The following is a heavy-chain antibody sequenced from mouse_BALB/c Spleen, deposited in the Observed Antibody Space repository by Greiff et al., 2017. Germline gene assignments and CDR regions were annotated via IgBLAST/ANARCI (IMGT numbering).Heavy chain of an antibody. Sequence: EVQGVESGGGLVKPGGSLKLSCAASGFAFSSYDMSWVRQTPEKRLEWVAYISSGGGSTYYPDTVKGRFTISRDNAKNTLYLQMSSLKSEDTAMYYCARHSYYGPLYYAMDYWGQGTSVTVSS. D-gene: IGHD2-1*01. J-gene: IGHJ4*01. CDR2: ISSGGGST. CDR3: ARHSYYGPLYYAMDY. V-gene: IGHV5-12-1*01. CDR1: GFAFSSYD.